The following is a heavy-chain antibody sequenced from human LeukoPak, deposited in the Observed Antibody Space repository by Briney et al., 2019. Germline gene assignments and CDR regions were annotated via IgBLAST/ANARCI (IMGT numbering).Heavy chain of an antibody. CDR1: GFTFSSYA. D-gene: IGHD3-22*01. CDR2: ISGSGGST. Sequence: PAESLTLSCAASGFTFSSYARSWVRQAPGKGLEWVAAISGSGGSTYYADSVKGRFTTSRDNSKNTLYLQMTSLRAEDTAVYYCAKVLYDRSGYCYQGCFDYWGQGTLVTVSS. CDR3: AKVLYDRSGYCYQGCFDY. J-gene: IGHJ4*02. V-gene: IGHV3-23*01.